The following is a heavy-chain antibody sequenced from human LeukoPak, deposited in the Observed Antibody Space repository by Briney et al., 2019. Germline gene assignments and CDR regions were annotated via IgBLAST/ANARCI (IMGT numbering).Heavy chain of an antibody. CDR2: ISSDGSST. CDR1: GFTFSGYW. V-gene: IGHV3-74*01. J-gene: IGHJ5*02. Sequence: PGGSLRLSCAASGFTFSGYWMHWVRHAPGKGLAWVSRISSDGSSTSYADSVKGRFTISRDNAKKMLYLQMNSLRAEDTAVYYCARLYYGPESYPYFDPWGQGTLVTVSS. D-gene: IGHD3-10*01. CDR3: ARLYYGPESYPYFDP.